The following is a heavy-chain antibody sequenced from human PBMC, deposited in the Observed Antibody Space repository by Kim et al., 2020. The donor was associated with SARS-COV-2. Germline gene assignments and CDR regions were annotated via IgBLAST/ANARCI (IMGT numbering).Heavy chain of an antibody. CDR2: ISGSGGST. J-gene: IGHJ6*02. Sequence: GGSLRLSCAASGFTFSSYAMSWVRQAPGKGLEWVSAISGSGGSTYYADSVKGRFTISRDNSKNTLYLQMNSLRAEDTAVYYCAKDGLGEDIVVVPAAIADYGMEVWGQGTTVTVSS. CDR3: AKDGLGEDIVVVPAAIADYGMEV. D-gene: IGHD2-2*01. V-gene: IGHV3-23*01. CDR1: GFTFSSYA.